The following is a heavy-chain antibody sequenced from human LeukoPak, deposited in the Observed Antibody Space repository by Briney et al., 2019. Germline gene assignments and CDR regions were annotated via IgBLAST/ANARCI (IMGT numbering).Heavy chain of an antibody. Sequence: GGSLRLSCAASGFTFSSSAMSWVRQAPGKGLEWVSVISGSGGSTYYADSVKGRFTISRDNSKNTLYLQMNSLRAEDTAVYYCARSGSYNYYYYMDVWGKGTTVTVSS. CDR2: ISGSGGST. V-gene: IGHV3-23*01. CDR3: ARSGSYNYYYYMDV. D-gene: IGHD3-10*01. CDR1: GFTFSSSA. J-gene: IGHJ6*03.